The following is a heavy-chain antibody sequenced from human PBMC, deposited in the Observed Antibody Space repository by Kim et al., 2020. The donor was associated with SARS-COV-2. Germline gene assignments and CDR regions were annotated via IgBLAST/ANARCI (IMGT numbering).Heavy chain of an antibody. Sequence: GRFTISRDNAKNSLYLQMSSLRAEDTAVYYCARERGWGYCSGGSCYGMDVWGQGTTVTVSS. D-gene: IGHD2-15*01. J-gene: IGHJ6*02. V-gene: IGHV3-11*06. CDR3: ARERGWGYCSGGSCYGMDV.